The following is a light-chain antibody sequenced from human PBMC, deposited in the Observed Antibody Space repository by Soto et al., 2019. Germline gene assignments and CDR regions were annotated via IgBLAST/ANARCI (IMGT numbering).Light chain of an antibody. CDR1: TSDVGGYDY. J-gene: IGLJ2*01. Sequence: QSALTQPASVSGSPGQSITISCTGTTSDVGGYDYVSWYQQHPGNAPKLIIYDVTSRPSGVSSRFSGSKSGNTASLTISGLQAEDEADYYCSSHTSSSTIIFGGGTKLTVL. CDR3: SSHTSSSTII. CDR2: DVT. V-gene: IGLV2-14*03.